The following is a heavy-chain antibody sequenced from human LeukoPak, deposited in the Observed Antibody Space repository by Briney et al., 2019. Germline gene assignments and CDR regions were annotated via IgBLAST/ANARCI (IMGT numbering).Heavy chain of an antibody. V-gene: IGHV3-33*01. CDR1: GFTFSRHG. Sequence: GGSLRLSCAASGFTFSRHGVHWVRQAPGKGLEWVAVIWHDGSNEYYAESVKGRFSISRDNSKNTLYLQMNSLSAEDTAVYFCARGRFSYDSSTYYLDYWGQGTLVTVSS. J-gene: IGHJ4*02. CDR2: IWHDGSNE. D-gene: IGHD3-22*01. CDR3: ARGRFSYDSSTYYLDY.